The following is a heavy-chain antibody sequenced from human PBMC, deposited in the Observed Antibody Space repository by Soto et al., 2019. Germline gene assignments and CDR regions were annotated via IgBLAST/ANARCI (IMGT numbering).Heavy chain of an antibody. CDR3: AKVRGVTLKNGMDV. Sequence: GESLKISCAASGFTFSSYAMSWVRQAPGKGLEWVSAISGSGGSTYYADSVKGRFTISRDNSKNTLYLQMNSLRAEDTAVYYCAKVRGVTLKNGMDVWGQGTTVTVSS. D-gene: IGHD2-21*02. CDR2: ISGSGGST. J-gene: IGHJ6*02. CDR1: GFTFSSYA. V-gene: IGHV3-23*01.